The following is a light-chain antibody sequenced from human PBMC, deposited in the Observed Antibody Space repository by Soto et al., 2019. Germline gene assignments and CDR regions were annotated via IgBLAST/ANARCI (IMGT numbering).Light chain of an antibody. CDR1: QNISHY. J-gene: IGKJ1*01. CDR3: QQRSNWPRT. CDR2: DVS. Sequence: IVSPQSPATLSLPPGTRAPLSCRASQNISHYLIWYQQKPGQAPRLLIYDVSNRATGIPARFSGSGSGTDFTLTISSLEPEEFAVYYCQQRSNWPRTFGQGTKVDIK. V-gene: IGKV3-11*01.